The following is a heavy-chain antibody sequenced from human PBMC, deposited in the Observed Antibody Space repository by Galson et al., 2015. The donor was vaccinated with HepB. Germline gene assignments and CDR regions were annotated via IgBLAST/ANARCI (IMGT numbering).Heavy chain of an antibody. J-gene: IGHJ4*02. CDR3: ATDLLVGATGTVFDY. CDR1: GYTLTELS. V-gene: IGHV1-24*01. D-gene: IGHD1-26*01. CDR2: FDPEDGET. Sequence: SVKVSCTVSGYTLTELSMHWVRQAPGKGLEWMGGFDPEDGETIYAQKFQGRVTMTEDTSTDTAYMELSSLRSEDTAVYYCATDLLVGATGTVFDYWGQGTRVTVSS.